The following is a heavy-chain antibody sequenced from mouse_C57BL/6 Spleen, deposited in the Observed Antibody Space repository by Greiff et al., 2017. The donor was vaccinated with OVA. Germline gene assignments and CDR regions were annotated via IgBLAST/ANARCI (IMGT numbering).Heavy chain of an antibody. CDR1: GYTFTDYY. CDR2: INPNNGGT. Sequence: VQLQQSGPELVKPGASVKISCKASGYTFTDYYMNWVKQSQGKSLEWIGDINPNNGGTSYNQKLKGKVTFTVDKSNSTVYMELRSLKSEDSAVYYCAREEDGAKDYWGQGTSVTVSA. CDR3: AREEDGAKDY. J-gene: IGHJ4*01. V-gene: IGHV1-26*01. D-gene: IGHD2-3*01.